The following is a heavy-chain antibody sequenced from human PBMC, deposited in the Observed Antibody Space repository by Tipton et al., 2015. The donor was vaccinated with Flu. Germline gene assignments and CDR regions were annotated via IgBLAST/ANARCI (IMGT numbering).Heavy chain of an antibody. Sequence: TLSLTCTVSGGSISSSSYYWGWIRQPPGKGLEWIGSIYYSGSTYYNPSLKSRVTISVDTSKNQFSLKLSSVTAADTAVYYCARHGQGMTAMVTFYMDVWGKGTTVTVSS. J-gene: IGHJ6*03. CDR1: GGSISSSSYY. V-gene: IGHV4-39*01. CDR3: ARHGQGMTAMVTFYMDV. D-gene: IGHD5-18*01. CDR2: IYYSGST.